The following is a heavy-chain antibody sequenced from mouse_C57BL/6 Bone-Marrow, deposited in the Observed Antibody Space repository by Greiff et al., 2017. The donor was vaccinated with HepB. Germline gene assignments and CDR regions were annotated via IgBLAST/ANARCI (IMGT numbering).Heavy chain of an antibody. V-gene: IGHV1-82*01. D-gene: IGHD1-1*01. CDR3: AEDDYGCSPWFAY. Sequence: QVQLQQSGPELVKPGASVKISCKASGYAFSSSWMNWVKQRPGKGLEWIGRIYPGDGDTNYNGKFKGKATLTADKSSSTAYMQLSSLTSEDYAVYFCAEDDYGCSPWFAYWGQGTLVTVSA. CDR2: IYPGDGDT. CDR1: GYAFSSSW. J-gene: IGHJ3*01.